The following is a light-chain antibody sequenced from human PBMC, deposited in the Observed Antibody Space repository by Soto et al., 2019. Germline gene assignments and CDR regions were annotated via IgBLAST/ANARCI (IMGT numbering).Light chain of an antibody. V-gene: IGKV3-20*01. CDR3: QQHGSSPVT. CDR1: QSVSSSY. CDR2: GAS. J-gene: IGKJ1*01. Sequence: EIVLTQSPGTLSLSPGERATLSCRASQSVSSSYLAWYQRKPGQAPRLLIYGASSRATGIPDRFSGSGSGTDFTLSISRLEPEDFAVYYCQQHGSSPVTFGQGTKVDIK.